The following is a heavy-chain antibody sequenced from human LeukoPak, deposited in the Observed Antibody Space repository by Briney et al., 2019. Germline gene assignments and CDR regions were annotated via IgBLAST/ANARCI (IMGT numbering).Heavy chain of an antibody. Sequence: SETLSLTCAVSGGSISSGGYSWSWVRQPPGEGLEWVGYIYHSGSTYYNPSLQRRVTISLDTSKNQFSLKLSSMTAADTAVYYCASGNTGYDRDSFDIWGQGTMVTVSS. CDR1: GGSISSGGYS. J-gene: IGHJ3*02. CDR2: IYHSGST. V-gene: IGHV4-30-2*01. D-gene: IGHD5-12*01. CDR3: ASGNTGYDRDSFDI.